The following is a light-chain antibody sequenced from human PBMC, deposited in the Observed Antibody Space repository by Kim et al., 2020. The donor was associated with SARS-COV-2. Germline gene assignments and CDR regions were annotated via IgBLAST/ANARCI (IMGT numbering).Light chain of an antibody. Sequence: DIQMTQSPSTLSASVGDRVTITCRASQSIFGRLAWYQQKPGKAPNLLIYKASTLESGVPPRFSGSGSETEFTLTINSLQPDDFATYYCQHYNKYSGTFGQGTKLEI. V-gene: IGKV1-5*03. CDR1: QSIFGR. CDR3: QHYNKYSGT. CDR2: KAS. J-gene: IGKJ2*02.